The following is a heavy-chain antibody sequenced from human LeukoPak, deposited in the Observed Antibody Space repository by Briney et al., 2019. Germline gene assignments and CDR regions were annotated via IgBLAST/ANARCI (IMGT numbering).Heavy chain of an antibody. Sequence: SETLSLTCTVSGGSISSSSYYWGWIRQPPGKGLEWIGSIYYSGSTYYSPSLKSRVTISVDTSKNQFSLKLSSVTAADTAVYYCARITGFYYYYMDVWGKGTTVTFSS. V-gene: IGHV4-39*01. J-gene: IGHJ6*03. D-gene: IGHD1-20*01. CDR1: GGSISSSSYY. CDR2: IYYSGST. CDR3: ARITGFYYYYMDV.